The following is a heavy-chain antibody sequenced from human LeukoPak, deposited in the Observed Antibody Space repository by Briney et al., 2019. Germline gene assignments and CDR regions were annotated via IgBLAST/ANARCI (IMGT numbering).Heavy chain of an antibody. D-gene: IGHD3-16*01. CDR2: INSDGSST. CDR3: AGFWGYYYGMDV. CDR1: GFTFSSYW. Sequence: GGSLRLSCAASGFTFSSYWMHWVRQAPGKGLVWVSRINSDGSSTSYADSVKGRFTISRDNAKNTLYLQMNSLRAEDTAVYYCAGFWGYYYGMDVWGQGATVTVS. J-gene: IGHJ6*02. V-gene: IGHV3-74*01.